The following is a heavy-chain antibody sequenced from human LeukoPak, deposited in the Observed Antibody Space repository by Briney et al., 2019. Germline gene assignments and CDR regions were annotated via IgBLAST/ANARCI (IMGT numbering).Heavy chain of an antibody. D-gene: IGHD5-18*01. CDR1: GYHFNRYW. Sequence: GGSLQISWKGSGYHFNRYWIGWGRQVPGKGLEWMGIIYPGDSDNRYSTSFEGQVNISAKKSSRNAYLQWSSLNASHTAIYYCARPYTAMGEYYFDYWGQGTLVTVSS. CDR2: IYPGDSDN. CDR3: ARPYTAMGEYYFDY. V-gene: IGHV5-51*01. J-gene: IGHJ4*02.